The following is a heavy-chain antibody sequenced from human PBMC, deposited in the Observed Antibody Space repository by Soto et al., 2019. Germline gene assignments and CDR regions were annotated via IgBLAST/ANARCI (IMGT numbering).Heavy chain of an antibody. CDR2: ISAYNGNT. D-gene: IGHD2-2*01. J-gene: IGHJ6*02. CDR3: ARGKRGAYWSSTSCGYGMDV. V-gene: IGHV1-18*01. Sequence: QVQLVQSGAEVKKPGASVKVSCKASGYTFTSYGISWVRQAPGQGLEWMGWISAYNGNTNYAQKLQGRVTMTTDTSTSTAYMELRSLRSDDTAGDYCARGKRGAYWSSTSCGYGMDVWGQGTTVTVSS. CDR1: GYTFTSYG.